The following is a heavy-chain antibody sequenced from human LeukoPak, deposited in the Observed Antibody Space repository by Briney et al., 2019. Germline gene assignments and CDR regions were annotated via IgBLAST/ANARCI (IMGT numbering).Heavy chain of an antibody. CDR2: INHSGST. J-gene: IGHJ4*02. V-gene: IGHV4-34*01. D-gene: IGHD6-13*01. Sequence: SETLSLTCAVYGGSFSGYYWSWIRQPPGKGLEWIGEINHSGSTNYNPSLKSRVTISVDTSKNQFSLNLTSVTAADTAVYYCARGDSSSWYEVCFDYWGQGTLVTVSS. CDR3: ARGDSSSWYEVCFDY. CDR1: GGSFSGYY.